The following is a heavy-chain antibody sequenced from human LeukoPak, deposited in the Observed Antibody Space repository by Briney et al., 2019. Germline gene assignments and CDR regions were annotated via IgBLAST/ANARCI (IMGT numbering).Heavy chain of an antibody. CDR3: ARRASGSYPDYFDS. CDR2: IHYSGST. CDR1: GGSSVSYY. J-gene: IGHJ4*02. Sequence: PSETLSLTCTFSGGSSVSYYWNWIRQSPGKGLEWIGYIHYSGSTEYNPSLKSRATISVDTSKNLVSLKLSSVTAGDTAVYYCARRASGSYPDYFDSWGQGTLVTVSS. V-gene: IGHV4-59*08. D-gene: IGHD1-26*01.